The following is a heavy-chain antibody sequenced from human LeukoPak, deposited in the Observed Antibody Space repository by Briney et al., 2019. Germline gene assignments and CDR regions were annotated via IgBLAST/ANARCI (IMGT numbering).Heavy chain of an antibody. CDR1: GGSFSGYY. CDR2: INHSGST. Sequence: SETLSLTCAVYGGSFSGYYWSWIRQPPGKGLEWIGEINHSGSTNDNPSRKSRVTISVDTSKNQFSLKLSSVTAADTAVYYCASRGRAVAGTYFDYWGQGTLVTVSS. D-gene: IGHD6-19*01. CDR3: ASRGRAVAGTYFDY. V-gene: IGHV4-34*01. J-gene: IGHJ4*02.